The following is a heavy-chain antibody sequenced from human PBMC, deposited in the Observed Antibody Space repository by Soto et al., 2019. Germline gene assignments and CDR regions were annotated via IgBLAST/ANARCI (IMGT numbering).Heavy chain of an antibody. D-gene: IGHD6-19*01. CDR3: AADGGAVAPLYSYYGMDV. Sequence: ASVKVSCKASGFTFTSSAVQWVRQARGQRLEWIGWIVVGSGNTNYAQKFQERVTITRDMSTSTAYMELSSLRSEDTAVYYRAADGGAVAPLYSYYGMDVWGQGTTVTVSS. V-gene: IGHV1-58*01. CDR2: IVVGSGNT. CDR1: GFTFTSSA. J-gene: IGHJ6*02.